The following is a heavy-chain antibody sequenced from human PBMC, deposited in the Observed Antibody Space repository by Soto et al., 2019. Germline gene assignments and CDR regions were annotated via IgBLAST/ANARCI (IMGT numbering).Heavy chain of an antibody. J-gene: IGHJ4*02. D-gene: IGHD1-26*01. CDR3: ARLPSGSYFDY. Sequence: QLQLQESGPGLVKPSETLSLTCSVSGGSIISSTYYWGWIRQPPGKGLEWIGTIFYSGSTYYNPSLKSRVTISVDTSKNQFSLKLSSVTAAATAVFYCARLPSGSYFDYWGQGTMVTVSS. CDR1: GGSIISSTYY. V-gene: IGHV4-39*01. CDR2: IFYSGST.